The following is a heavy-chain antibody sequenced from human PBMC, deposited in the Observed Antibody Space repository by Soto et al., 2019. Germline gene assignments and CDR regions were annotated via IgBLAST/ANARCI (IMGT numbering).Heavy chain of an antibody. Sequence: ASVKVSCKASGYTFTTSGISWVRQAPGQGLEWMGWISTYNGDTNSAQKFQGRVTMTADTSTGTVYMELMSLKSDDTAVYYCARQGSRPYYYYGLDVWGQGTTVTVSS. J-gene: IGHJ6*02. CDR2: ISTYNGDT. D-gene: IGHD1-26*01. CDR1: GYTFTTSG. V-gene: IGHV1-18*01. CDR3: ARQGSRPYYYYGLDV.